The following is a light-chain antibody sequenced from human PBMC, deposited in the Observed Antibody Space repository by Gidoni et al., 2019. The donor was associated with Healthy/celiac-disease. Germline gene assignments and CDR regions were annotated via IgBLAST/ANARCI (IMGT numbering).Light chain of an antibody. J-gene: IGKJ1*01. Sequence: DIVLTPSPDSLAVSLGERATINCKSSQSVLYSSNTKNYLAWYQQKPGQPPKLLIYWASTRESGVPDRFSGSGSGTDFTLTISSLQAEDVAVYYCQQYYSTPPWTFGQGTKVEIK. CDR1: QSVLYSSNTKNY. CDR3: QQYYSTPPWT. CDR2: WAS. V-gene: IGKV4-1*01.